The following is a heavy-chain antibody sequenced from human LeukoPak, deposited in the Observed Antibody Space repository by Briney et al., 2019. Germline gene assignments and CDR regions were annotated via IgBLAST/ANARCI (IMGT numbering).Heavy chain of an antibody. Sequence: PSETLSPTCAVSGGSISSGGYSWSWIRQPPGKGLEWIGYIYHSGSTYYNPSLKSRVTISVDRSKNQFSLKLSSVTAADTAVYYCAKTVTTRGAHYYYYGMDVWGQGTTVTVSS. CDR2: IYHSGST. CDR1: GGSISSGGYS. V-gene: IGHV4-30-2*01. CDR3: AKTVTTRGAHYYYYGMDV. D-gene: IGHD4-17*01. J-gene: IGHJ6*02.